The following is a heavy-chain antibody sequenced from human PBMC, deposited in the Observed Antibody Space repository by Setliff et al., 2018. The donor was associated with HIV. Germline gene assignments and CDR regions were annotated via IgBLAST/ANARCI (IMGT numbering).Heavy chain of an antibody. J-gene: IGHJ5*02. CDR1: GASFSGYY. CDR3: AKSSPSIGYISDH. CDR2: INLSRST. D-gene: IGHD5-12*01. Sequence: PSETLSLTCAVYGASFSGYYWGWIRQPPGKGLEWIGEINLSRSTDYNPSLKSRVTISVDTSKNQFSLNVRSVTAADTAVYFCAKSSPSIGYISDHWGQGTLVTVSS. V-gene: IGHV4-34*01.